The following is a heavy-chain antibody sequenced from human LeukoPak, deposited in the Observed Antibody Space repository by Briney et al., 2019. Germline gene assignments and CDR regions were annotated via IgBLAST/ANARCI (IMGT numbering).Heavy chain of an antibody. CDR1: GFIFSSYS. CDR3: AREDWNYEGGAFDI. V-gene: IGHV3-48*04. CDR2: ISSSSSTI. D-gene: IGHD1-7*01. Sequence: GGSLRLSCAASGFIFSSYSMNWVRQAPGKGLEWVSYISSSSSTIYYADSVKGRFTISRDNAKNSLYLQMNSLRAEDTAVYYCAREDWNYEGGAFDIWGQGTMVTVSS. J-gene: IGHJ3*02.